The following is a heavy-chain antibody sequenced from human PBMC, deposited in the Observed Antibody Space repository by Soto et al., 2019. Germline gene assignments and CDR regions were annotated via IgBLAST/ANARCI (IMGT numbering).Heavy chain of an antibody. D-gene: IGHD3-3*01. Sequence: PGGSLRLSCAASGFTFSSYWMHWVRQAPGKGLVWVSRINSDGSSTSYADSVKGRFTISRDNAKNTLYLQMNSLRAEDTAVYYCARVSITIFGVVIDYWGQGTLVTVSS. J-gene: IGHJ4*02. CDR2: INSDGSST. V-gene: IGHV3-74*01. CDR3: ARVSITIFGVVIDY. CDR1: GFTFSSYW.